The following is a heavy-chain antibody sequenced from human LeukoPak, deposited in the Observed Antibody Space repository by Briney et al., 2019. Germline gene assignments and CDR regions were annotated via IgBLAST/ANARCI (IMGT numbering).Heavy chain of an antibody. CDR2: INPNSGGT. D-gene: IGHD2-2*01. Sequence: GASVKVSCKASGYTFTSYYMHWVRQAPGQGLEWMGRINPNSGGTNYAQKFQGRVTMTRDTSISTAYMELSRLRSDDTAVYYCARLVLVPAADGEFDYWGQGTLVTVSS. V-gene: IGHV1-2*06. CDR1: GYTFTSYY. CDR3: ARLVLVPAADGEFDY. J-gene: IGHJ4*02.